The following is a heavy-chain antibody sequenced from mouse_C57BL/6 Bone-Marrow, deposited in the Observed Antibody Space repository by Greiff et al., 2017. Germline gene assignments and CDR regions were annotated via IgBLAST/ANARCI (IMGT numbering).Heavy chain of an antibody. CDR2: ISSGSSTI. Sequence: EVQLVESGGGLVKPGGSLKLSCAASGFTFSDYGMHWVRQAPEKGLEWVAYISSGSSTIYYADTVKGRFTISRDNAKNTLFLQMTRLRSEDTAMYYCARLVYCSSYEKSDYWGQGTTLTVSS. V-gene: IGHV5-17*01. J-gene: IGHJ2*01. D-gene: IGHD1-1*01. CDR3: ARLVYCSSYEKSDY. CDR1: GFTFSDYG.